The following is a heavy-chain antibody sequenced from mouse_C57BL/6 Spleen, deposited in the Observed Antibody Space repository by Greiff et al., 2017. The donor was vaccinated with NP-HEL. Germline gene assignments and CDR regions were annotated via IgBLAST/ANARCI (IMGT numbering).Heavy chain of an antibody. CDR2: IYPGDGDT. CDR1: GYAFSSYW. J-gene: IGHJ4*01. V-gene: IGHV1-80*01. D-gene: IGHD3-2*02. CDR3: ARAVQLRPHYYAMDY. Sequence: VKLVESGAELVKPGASVKISCKASGYAFSSYWMNWVKQRPGKGLEWIGQIYPGDGDTNYNGKFKGKATLTADKSSSTAYMQLSSLTSEDSAVYFCARAVQLRPHYYAMDYWGQGTSVTVSS.